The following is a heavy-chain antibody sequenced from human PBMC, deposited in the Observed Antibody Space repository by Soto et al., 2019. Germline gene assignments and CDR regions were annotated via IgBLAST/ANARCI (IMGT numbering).Heavy chain of an antibody. CDR1: GYTFTSYY. Sequence: ASVKVSCKASGYTFTSYYMHWVRQAPGQGLEWMGIINPSGGSTSYAQKFQGRVTMTRDTSTSTVCMELSSLRSEDTAVYYCAREQQLVLSPHFDYWGQGTLVTSPQ. J-gene: IGHJ4*02. D-gene: IGHD6-13*01. CDR3: AREQQLVLSPHFDY. V-gene: IGHV1-46*03. CDR2: INPSGGST.